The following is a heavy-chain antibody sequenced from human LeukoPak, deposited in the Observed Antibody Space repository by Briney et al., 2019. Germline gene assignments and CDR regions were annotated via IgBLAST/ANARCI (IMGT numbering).Heavy chain of an antibody. CDR3: ARLRGYSFDV. CDR1: GYAFPGHH. Sequence: ASVKVSCKASGYAFPGHHIHWVRQAPGQGLQWMGTINPGGGATSYAQKFQGRVTMTRETSTSTVHMDLSSRRSDDTAVYYCARLRGYSFDVWGQGTLVTVSS. J-gene: IGHJ3*01. D-gene: IGHD2-15*01. V-gene: IGHV1-46*01. CDR2: INPGGGAT.